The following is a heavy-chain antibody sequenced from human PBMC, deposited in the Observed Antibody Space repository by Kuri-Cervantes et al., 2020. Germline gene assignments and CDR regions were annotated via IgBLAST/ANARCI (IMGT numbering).Heavy chain of an antibody. D-gene: IGHD6-19*01. CDR1: GGSVSSGSYY. J-gene: IGHJ3*02. Sequence: SETLSLTCTVSGGSVSSGSYYWSWIRQPPGKGLEWIGYIYYSGSTYYNPSLKSRVTISVDTSKNQFSLKLSSVTAADTAVYYCARRFAVLSSGWYVGAFDIWGQGTMVTVSS. CDR3: ARRFAVLSSGWYVGAFDI. CDR2: IYYSGST. V-gene: IGHV4-61*01.